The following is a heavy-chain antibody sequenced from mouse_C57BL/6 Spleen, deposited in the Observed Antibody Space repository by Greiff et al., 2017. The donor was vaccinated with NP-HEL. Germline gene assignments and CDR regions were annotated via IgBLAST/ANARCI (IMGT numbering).Heavy chain of an antibody. CDR1: GFTFSDYG. CDR3: ARSGGYDFAY. Sequence: EVKLVESGGGLVKPGGSLKLSCAASGFTFSDYGMHWVRQAPEKGLEWVAYISSGSSTIYYADTVKGRFTISIDNAKNTLFLQMTSLRSEDTAMYYCARSGGYDFAYWGQGTLVTVSA. CDR2: ISSGSSTI. D-gene: IGHD2-2*01. V-gene: IGHV5-17*01. J-gene: IGHJ3*01.